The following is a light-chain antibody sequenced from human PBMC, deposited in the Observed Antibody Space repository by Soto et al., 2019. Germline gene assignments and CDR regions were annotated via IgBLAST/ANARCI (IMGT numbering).Light chain of an antibody. CDR1: QSISSY. J-gene: IGKJ1*01. CDR2: AAS. V-gene: IGKV1-39*01. CDR3: QQSYISPST. Sequence: DIPMTQSPSSLSASVGDRVTITCRASQSISSYLNWYQQKPGKATKLLIYAASSLQSGIPSRFSGSGSGTDFTLTISSLQPEDFATYYCQQSYISPSTFGQGTKVEIK.